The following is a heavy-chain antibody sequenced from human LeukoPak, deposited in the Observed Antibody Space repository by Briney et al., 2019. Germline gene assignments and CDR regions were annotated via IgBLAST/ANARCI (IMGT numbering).Heavy chain of an antibody. Sequence: GGSLRLSCTASGFTFSGAWMTWVRQAPGKGLEWVANIREDGTEKNYVDSVKGRFTISRDNAKNSLYLQMNSLRAEDTAVYYCAKGSDSSAWTLFDYWGQGLLVIVSS. CDR3: AKGSDSSAWTLFDY. CDR2: IREDGTEK. V-gene: IGHV3-7*03. J-gene: IGHJ4*02. CDR1: GFTFSGAW. D-gene: IGHD6-25*01.